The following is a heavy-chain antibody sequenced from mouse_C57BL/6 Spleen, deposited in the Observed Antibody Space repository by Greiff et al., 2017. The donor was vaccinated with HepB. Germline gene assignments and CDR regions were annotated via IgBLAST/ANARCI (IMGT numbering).Heavy chain of an antibody. D-gene: IGHD2-12*01. CDR3: AGDDEGYAMEY. J-gene: IGHJ4*01. CDR2: IDPSDSYT. Sequence: QVQLQQPGAELVRPGTSVKLSCKASGYTFTSYWMHWVKQRPGQGLEWIGVIDPSDSYTNYNQKFKGKATLTVDTSSSTAYMQLSSLTSEDSAVYYCAGDDEGYAMEYWGQGTSVTVSS. CDR1: GYTFTSYW. V-gene: IGHV1-59*01.